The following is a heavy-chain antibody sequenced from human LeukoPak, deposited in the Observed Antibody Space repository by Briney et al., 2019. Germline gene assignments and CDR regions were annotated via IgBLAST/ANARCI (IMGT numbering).Heavy chain of an antibody. CDR1: GGSISTYY. CDR3: ARHFSGAAPGLV. CDR2: IYYSGST. V-gene: IGHV4-59*08. J-gene: IGHJ4*02. D-gene: IGHD6-13*01. Sequence: SETLSLTCTVSGGSISTYYWNWIRQPPGKGLEWIGYIYYSGSTNYNPSLKSRVTISVDTSKNQFSLNLSSVTAADTAVYYCARHFSGAAPGLVWGQGTLVTVSS.